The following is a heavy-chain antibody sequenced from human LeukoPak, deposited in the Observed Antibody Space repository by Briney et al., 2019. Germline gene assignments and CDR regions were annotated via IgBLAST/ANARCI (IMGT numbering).Heavy chain of an antibody. CDR1: GGSISSYY. D-gene: IGHD3-22*01. V-gene: IGHV4-59*01. CDR3: ARGEFSYYYDSSGYSPFDP. J-gene: IGHJ5*02. Sequence: KPSETLSLTCTVFGGSISSYYWSWIRQPPGKGLEWIGYIYYSGGTNYNPSLKSRVTISVDTSKNQFSLKLSSVTAADTAVYYCARGEFSYYYDSSGYSPFDPWGQGTLVTVSS. CDR2: IYYSGGT.